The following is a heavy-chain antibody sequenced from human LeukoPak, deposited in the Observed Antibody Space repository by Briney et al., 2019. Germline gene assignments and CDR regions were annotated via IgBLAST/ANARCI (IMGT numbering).Heavy chain of an antibody. CDR2: IYYSGST. CDR3: ARGRYCSSTSCPWYFDY. Sequence: SQTLSLTCTVSGGSISSGDYYWSWIRQPPGKGLEWIGYIYYSGSTYYNPSLKSRVTISVDTSKNHFSLKLSSVTAADTAVYYCARGRYCSSTSCPWYFDYWGQGTLVTVSS. V-gene: IGHV4-30-4*08. J-gene: IGHJ4*02. CDR1: GGSISSGDYY. D-gene: IGHD2-2*01.